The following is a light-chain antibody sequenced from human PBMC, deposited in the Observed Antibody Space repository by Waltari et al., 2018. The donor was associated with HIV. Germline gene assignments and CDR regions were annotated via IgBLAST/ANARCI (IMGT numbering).Light chain of an antibody. CDR3: VLYMGSGISV. CDR1: SGSVCSTFH. J-gene: IGLJ2*01. CDR2: NTN. V-gene: IGLV8-61*01. Sequence: TVVTQEPSLPVSPGATVTLTCGLSSGSVCSTFHPLGYQHTPGQAPRTLIYNTNTRSSGVPDRFSGSILGNKAALNITGAQADDECDYYCVLYMGSGISVFGGGTKLTVL.